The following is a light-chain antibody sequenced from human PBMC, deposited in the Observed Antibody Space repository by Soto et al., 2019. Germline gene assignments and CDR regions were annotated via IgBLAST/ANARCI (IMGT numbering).Light chain of an antibody. CDR2: EVT. Sequence: HSVLTQPASVSGSPGQSITISCTGTSSDVGRYNYVSWYQQHPGKAPKLMIYEVTNRPSGVSNRFSASKSGSTASLTISGLQAEDEADYYCSSYTGTNTVVFGGGTQLTVL. V-gene: IGLV2-14*01. J-gene: IGLJ2*01. CDR1: SSDVGRYNY. CDR3: SSYTGTNTVV.